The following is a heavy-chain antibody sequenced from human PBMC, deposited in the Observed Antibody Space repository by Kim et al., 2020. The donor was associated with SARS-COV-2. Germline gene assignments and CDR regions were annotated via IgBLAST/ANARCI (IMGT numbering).Heavy chain of an antibody. CDR3: ARVYGNFDLTNSDY. V-gene: IGHV3-48*03. CDR2: ISSSGSTI. D-gene: IGHD3-9*01. Sequence: GGSLRLSCAASGFTFSSYEMNWVRQAPGKGLEWVSYISSSGSTIYYADSVKGRFTISRDNAKNSLYLQMNSLRAEDTAVYYCARVYGNFDLTNSDYWGQGTLVTVSS. J-gene: IGHJ4*02. CDR1: GFTFSSYE.